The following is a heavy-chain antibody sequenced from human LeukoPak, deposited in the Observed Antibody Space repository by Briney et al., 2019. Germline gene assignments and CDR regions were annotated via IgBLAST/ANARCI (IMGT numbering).Heavy chain of an antibody. CDR2: ISAYNGNT. J-gene: IGHJ4*02. Sequence: ASVKVSCKASGYTFTSYGISWVRQAPGQGLEWMGWISAYNGNTNYAQKLRGRVTMTTDTSTSTAYMELRSLRSDDTAVYYCARAGITMVRGVIITKYYFDYWGQGTLVTVSS. CDR1: GYTFTSYG. D-gene: IGHD3-10*01. CDR3: ARAGITMVRGVIITKYYFDY. V-gene: IGHV1-18*01.